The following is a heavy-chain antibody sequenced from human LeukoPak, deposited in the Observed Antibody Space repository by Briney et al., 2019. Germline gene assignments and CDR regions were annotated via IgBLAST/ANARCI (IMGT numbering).Heavy chain of an antibody. CDR1: GFTFDDYA. V-gene: IGHV3-9*03. J-gene: IGHJ3*02. CDR3: ARAQIPVAGTAFDI. D-gene: IGHD6-19*01. Sequence: PGGSLRLSCAASGFTFDDYAMHWVRQAPGKGLEWVSGISWNSGSIGYADSVKGRFTISRDNAKNSLYLQMNSLRAEDMALYYCARAQIPVAGTAFDIWGQGTMVTVSS. CDR2: ISWNSGSI.